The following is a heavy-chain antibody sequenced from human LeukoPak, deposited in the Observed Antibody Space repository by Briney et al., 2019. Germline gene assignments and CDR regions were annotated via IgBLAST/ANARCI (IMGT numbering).Heavy chain of an antibody. CDR1: GGSISSGGYY. CDR3: NRYSSGWYSDY. V-gene: IGHV4-31*03. CDR2: IYYSGST. D-gene: IGHD6-19*01. J-gene: IGHJ4*02. Sequence: PSETLSLTCTVSGGSISSGGYYWSWIRQHPGKGLEWIGYIYYSGSTYYNPSLKSRVTISVDTSKNQFSLKLSSVTAADTAVYYCNRYSSGWYSDYWGQGTLVTVSS.